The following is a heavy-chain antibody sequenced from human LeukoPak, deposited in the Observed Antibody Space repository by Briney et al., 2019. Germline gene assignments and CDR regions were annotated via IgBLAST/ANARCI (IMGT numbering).Heavy chain of an antibody. CDR1: GGSISSYY. Sequence: PSETLSLTCTVSGGSISSYYWSWIRQPPGKGLEWIGYIYYSGSTNYNPSLKSQVTISVDTSKNQFSLKLSSVTAADTAVYYCARSGQYCSGGSCYILWYFDLWGRGTLVTVSS. CDR3: ARSGQYCSGGSCYILWYFDL. D-gene: IGHD2-15*01. CDR2: IYYSGST. V-gene: IGHV4-59*01. J-gene: IGHJ2*01.